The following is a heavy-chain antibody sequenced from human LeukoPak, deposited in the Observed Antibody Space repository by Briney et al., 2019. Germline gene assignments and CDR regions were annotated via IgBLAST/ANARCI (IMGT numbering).Heavy chain of an antibody. Sequence: ETLSLTCAVYGESFSGYYWSWIRQPPDKGLEWIGEINHSGTTKYNPSLKSRVTISVDASKNQFSLRLSSVTAADTAIYYCAHGEVLSGFDIWGQGTMVSVSS. CDR3: AHGEVLSGFDI. D-gene: IGHD2-21*01. CDR2: INHSGTT. J-gene: IGHJ3*02. V-gene: IGHV4-34*01. CDR1: GESFSGYY.